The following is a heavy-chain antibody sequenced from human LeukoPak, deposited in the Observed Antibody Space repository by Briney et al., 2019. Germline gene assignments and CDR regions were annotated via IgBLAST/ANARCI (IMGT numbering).Heavy chain of an antibody. V-gene: IGHV4-31*03. CDR3: ARGVPAALCNWFDP. J-gene: IGHJ5*02. CDR1: GGSISSGGYY. Sequence: PSETLSLTCTVSGGSISSGGYYWSWIRQHPGKGLEWIGYIYYSGSTYYNPSLKSRVTISVDTSKNQFPLKLSSVTAADTAVYYCARGVPAALCNWFDPWGQGTLVTVSS. D-gene: IGHD2-2*01. CDR2: IYYSGST.